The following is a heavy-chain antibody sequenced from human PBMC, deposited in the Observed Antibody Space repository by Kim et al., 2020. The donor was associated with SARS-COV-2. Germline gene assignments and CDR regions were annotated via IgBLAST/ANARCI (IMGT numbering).Heavy chain of an antibody. CDR3: ARAATKYYYGMDV. V-gene: IGHV3-11*04. Sequence: GGSLRLSCAASGFTFSDYYMSWIRQAPGKGLEWVLYISSSGSTIYYADSVKGRFTISRNNAKNSLYLQMNSLRAEDTAVYYCARAATKYYYGMDVWGQGTTVTVSS. D-gene: IGHD5-12*01. CDR2: ISSSGSTI. CDR1: GFTFSDYY. J-gene: IGHJ6*02.